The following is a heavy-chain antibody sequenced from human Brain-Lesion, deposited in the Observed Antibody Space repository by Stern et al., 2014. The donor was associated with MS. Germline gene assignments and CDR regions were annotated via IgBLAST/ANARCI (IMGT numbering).Heavy chain of an antibody. Sequence: QVQLQESGPGLVKPSETLSLTCTVAGGSVSSTSYAWAWIRQPPGKGLEWIGTIYYSGNTYYSPSLKSRLTISLDTSKNQFSLQLRFGPAADTAVYYCAGEEDIRYCSGGSCTGNWFDPWGQGTLVTVSS. CDR3: AGEEDIRYCSGGSCTGNWFDP. D-gene: IGHD2-15*01. CDR2: IYYSGNT. J-gene: IGHJ5*02. V-gene: IGHV4-39*01. CDR1: GGSVSSTSYA.